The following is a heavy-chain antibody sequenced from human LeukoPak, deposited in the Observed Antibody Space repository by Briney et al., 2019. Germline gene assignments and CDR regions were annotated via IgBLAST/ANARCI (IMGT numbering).Heavy chain of an antibody. J-gene: IGHJ4*02. CDR3: AREGGAYDSSGYNIGDYFDY. V-gene: IGHV4-59*01. Sequence: PSETLSLTCTVSGGSISGYYWSWIRQPPGKELEWIGYIYESGSTDYNPSLRSRVTISRDTSKNQVSLKLTSVTAADTAVYYCAREGGAYDSSGYNIGDYFDYWGQGTLVTVSS. D-gene: IGHD3-22*01. CDR1: GGSISGYY. CDR2: IYESGST.